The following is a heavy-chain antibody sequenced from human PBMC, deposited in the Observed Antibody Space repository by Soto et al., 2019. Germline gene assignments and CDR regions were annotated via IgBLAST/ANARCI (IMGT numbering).Heavy chain of an antibody. CDR2: IDPSDSYT. Sequence: PGESLKISCKGAGYSFTSYWISWVRQMPGKGREWMGRIDPSDSYTNYSPSFQGHVTISADKSISTAYLQWSSLKASDTAMYYCARHPTTGIAARRYYYYGMDVWGQGTTVTVSS. D-gene: IGHD6-6*01. J-gene: IGHJ6*02. CDR3: ARHPTTGIAARRYYYYGMDV. V-gene: IGHV5-10-1*01. CDR1: GYSFTSYW.